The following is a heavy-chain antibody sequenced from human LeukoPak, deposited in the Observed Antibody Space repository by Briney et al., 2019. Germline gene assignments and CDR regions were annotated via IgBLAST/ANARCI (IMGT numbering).Heavy chain of an antibody. J-gene: IGHJ6*03. CDR2: INHSGST. CDR1: GGSISGYY. V-gene: IGHV4-34*01. D-gene: IGHD2-2*02. CDR3: ARGPAGRCSSTSCYTPGYYYYMDV. Sequence: SETLSLTCAVYGGSISGYYWSWIRQPPGKGLEWIGEINHSGSTNYNPSLKSRVTISVDTSKNQFSLKLSSVTAADPAVYYCARGPAGRCSSTSCYTPGYYYYMDVWGKGTTVTVSS.